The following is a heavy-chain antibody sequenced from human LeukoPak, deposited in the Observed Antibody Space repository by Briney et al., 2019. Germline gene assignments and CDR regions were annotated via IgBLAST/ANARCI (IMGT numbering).Heavy chain of an antibody. D-gene: IGHD6-19*01. Sequence: ASVKVSCKASGYTFTSYGISWVRQAPGQGLEWMGWISAYNGNTNYAQKLQGRVTMTTDTSTSTAYMELRSLRSEDTAVYYCASLPIAVAGTRGGAFDIWSQGTMVTVSS. V-gene: IGHV1-18*01. CDR1: GYTFTSYG. CDR3: ASLPIAVAGTRGGAFDI. J-gene: IGHJ3*02. CDR2: ISAYNGNT.